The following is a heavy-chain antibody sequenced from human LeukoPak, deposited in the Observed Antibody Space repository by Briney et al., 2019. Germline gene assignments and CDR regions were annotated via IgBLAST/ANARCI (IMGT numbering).Heavy chain of an antibody. Sequence: SETLSLTCAVSGGSISSGGYSWSWIRQPPGKGLEWIGYIYHNGNTYYSPSLKSRVTISVDRSKNLLSLKLSSVTAADTAMYYCASGGYSYGFDYWGRGTLVTVSS. CDR3: ASGGYSYGFDY. CDR1: GGSISSGGYS. V-gene: IGHV4-30-2*01. D-gene: IGHD5-18*01. J-gene: IGHJ4*02. CDR2: IYHNGNT.